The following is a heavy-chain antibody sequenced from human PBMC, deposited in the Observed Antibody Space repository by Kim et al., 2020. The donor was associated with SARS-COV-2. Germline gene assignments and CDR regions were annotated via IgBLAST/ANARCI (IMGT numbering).Heavy chain of an antibody. CDR3: ASEYAVAGSKVY. CDR1: GFSFSSYA. V-gene: IGHV3-23*01. J-gene: IGHJ4*02. Sequence: GGSLRLSCAVSGFSFSSYAMCWVRQAPGTGLEWVSAISGSGGSTYYADSVKGRFTISRDNSKNTLYLQMNSLRAEDTAVYYCASEYAVAGSKVYWGQGTLVTVSS. D-gene: IGHD3-10*01. CDR2: ISGSGGST.